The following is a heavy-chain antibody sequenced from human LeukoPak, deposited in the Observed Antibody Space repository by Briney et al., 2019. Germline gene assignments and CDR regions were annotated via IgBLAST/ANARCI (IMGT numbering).Heavy chain of an antibody. CDR3: ARVSGWHQRLGAFDI. Sequence: SETLSLTCAVYGGSFSGYYWSWFRQPPGKGLEWIGEINHSGSTNYNPSLKSRVTISVDTSKNQFSLKLSSVTAADTAVYYCARVSGWHQRLGAFDIWGQGTMVTVSS. CDR1: GGSFSGYY. J-gene: IGHJ3*02. V-gene: IGHV4-34*01. CDR2: INHSGST. D-gene: IGHD6-19*01.